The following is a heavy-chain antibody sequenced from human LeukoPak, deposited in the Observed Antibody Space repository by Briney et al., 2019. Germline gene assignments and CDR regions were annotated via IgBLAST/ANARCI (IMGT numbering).Heavy chain of an antibody. D-gene: IGHD3-16*02. CDR3: AKDVGPLDYVWGSYRHGYYFDY. J-gene: IGHJ4*02. Sequence: GGSLRLSCAASGFTFSSYGMHWVRQAPGKGLEWVAVISYDGSNKYYADSVKGRFTISRDNSKNTLYLQMNSLRAEDTAVYYCAKDVGPLDYVWGSYRHGYYFDYWGQGTLVTVSS. CDR1: GFTFSSYG. CDR2: ISYDGSNK. V-gene: IGHV3-30*18.